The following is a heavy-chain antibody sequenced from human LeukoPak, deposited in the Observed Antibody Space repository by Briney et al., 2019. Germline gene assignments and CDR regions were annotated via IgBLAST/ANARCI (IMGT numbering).Heavy chain of an antibody. CDR2: IYYSGST. CDR1: GGSISSYY. CDR3: ARVYTHIVVVITPSTLGIAFDI. Sequence: KPSETLSLTCTVSGGSISSYYWSWIRQPPGKGLEWIWYIYYSGSTNYNPSLKSRVTISVDTSKNQFSLKLSSVTAADTAVYYCARVYTHIVVVITPSTLGIAFDIWGQGTMVTVSS. D-gene: IGHD3-22*01. V-gene: IGHV4-59*12. J-gene: IGHJ3*02.